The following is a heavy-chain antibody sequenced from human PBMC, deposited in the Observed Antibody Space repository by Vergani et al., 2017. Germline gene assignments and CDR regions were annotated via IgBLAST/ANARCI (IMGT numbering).Heavy chain of an antibody. V-gene: IGHV4-4*07. J-gene: IGHJ4*02. CDR1: GGSISSYY. Sequence: QVQLQESGPGLVKPSETLSLTCTVSGGSISSYYWSWIRQPVGKGLEWIGRIYTSGSTNYNPSLKSRVTISVDTSKNQFSLKLSSVTAADTAVYYCARVRYSSGSYYFDYWGQGTLVTVSS. D-gene: IGHD6-19*01. CDR3: ARVRYSSGSYYFDY. CDR2: IYTSGST.